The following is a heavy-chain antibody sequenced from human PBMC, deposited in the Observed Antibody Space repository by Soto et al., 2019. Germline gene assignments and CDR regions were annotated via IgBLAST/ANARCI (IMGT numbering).Heavy chain of an antibody. CDR2: INQDGNED. Sequence: PWGSLRLSCAASGFTFISYWINWVGHAPFKGLEWVANINQDGNEDNLLDSVKGRFTISRDNAKNSLFLQMNSLRVDDTAVYYCARTGDGHHDFLDYWGQGALVTVSS. CDR3: ARTGDGHHDFLDY. J-gene: IGHJ4*02. CDR1: GFTFISYW. V-gene: IGHV3-7*01. D-gene: IGHD1-1*01.